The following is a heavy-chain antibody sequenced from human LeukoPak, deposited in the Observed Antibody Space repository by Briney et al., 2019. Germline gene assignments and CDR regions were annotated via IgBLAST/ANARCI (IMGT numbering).Heavy chain of an antibody. Sequence: PSETLSLTCAVYGGSFSGYHWSWIRQPPGKGLEWIGEINHSGSTNYDPSLKSRVTISVDTSKNQFSLKLSSVTAADTAVYYCARGYYYGSGSYYRGYNWFDPWGQGTLVTVSS. J-gene: IGHJ5*02. CDR1: GGSFSGYH. CDR3: ARGYYYGSGSYYRGYNWFDP. V-gene: IGHV4-34*01. D-gene: IGHD3-10*01. CDR2: INHSGST.